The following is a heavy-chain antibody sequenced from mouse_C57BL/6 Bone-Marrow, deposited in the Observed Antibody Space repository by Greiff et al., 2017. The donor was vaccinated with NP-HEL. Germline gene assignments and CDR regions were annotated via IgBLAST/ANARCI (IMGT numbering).Heavy chain of an antibody. V-gene: IGHV1-61*01. Sequence: QVQLQQPGAELVRPGSSVKLSCKASGYTFTSYWMDWVKQRPGQGLEWIGNIYPSDSETHYNQKFTDKATLTVDKSSSTAYMQLSSLTSEDSAVYYCALITTVVHYWGQGTTLTVSS. J-gene: IGHJ2*01. CDR3: ALITTVVHY. D-gene: IGHD1-1*01. CDR2: IYPSDSET. CDR1: GYTFTSYW.